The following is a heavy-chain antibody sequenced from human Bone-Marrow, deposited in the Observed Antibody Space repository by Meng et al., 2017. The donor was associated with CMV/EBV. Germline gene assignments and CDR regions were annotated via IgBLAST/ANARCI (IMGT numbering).Heavy chain of an antibody. V-gene: IGHV1-2*02. J-gene: IGHJ3*02. Sequence: ASVKVSCKASGYTFTGYYMHWVRQAPGQGLEWMGWINPNSGGTNYAQKFQGRVTMTRDTSISTAYMELSRLRSDDTAVYYCARESGYCSSTSCYRAFDILGQGTMVTVSS. D-gene: IGHD2-2*02. CDR1: GYTFTGYY. CDR2: INPNSGGT. CDR3: ARESGYCSSTSCYRAFDI.